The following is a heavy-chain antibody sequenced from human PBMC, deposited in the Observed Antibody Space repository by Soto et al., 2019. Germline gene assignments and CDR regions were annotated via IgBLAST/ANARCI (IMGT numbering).Heavy chain of an antibody. Sequence: QVHLQESGPGLVKPSETLSLTCSVSGGTISGYYWTWIRQPAGKGLEWIGRIYSSGNTKYNPSLQIRVTMPLDTSNTQFSLSLTSVTAADTAVYYCARAQRFSAWFAPWGQGTLVPVSS. CDR1: GGTISGYY. V-gene: IGHV4-4*07. J-gene: IGHJ5*02. CDR2: IYSSGNT. CDR3: ARAQRFSAWFAP. D-gene: IGHD3-3*01.